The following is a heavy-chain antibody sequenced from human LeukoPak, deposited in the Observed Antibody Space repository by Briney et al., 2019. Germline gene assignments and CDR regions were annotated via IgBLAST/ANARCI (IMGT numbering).Heavy chain of an antibody. D-gene: IGHD5-12*01. J-gene: IGHJ4*02. CDR2: INHSGST. CDR1: GGSFSGYY. Sequence: SETLSLTCAVYGGSFSGYYWSWIRQPPGKGLEWIGEINHSGSTNYNPSLKSRVTISVDTSKNQFSLKLSSVTAADTAVYYCARLRGYSGYADFDYWGQGTLVTVSS. CDR3: ARLRGYSGYADFDY. V-gene: IGHV4-34*01.